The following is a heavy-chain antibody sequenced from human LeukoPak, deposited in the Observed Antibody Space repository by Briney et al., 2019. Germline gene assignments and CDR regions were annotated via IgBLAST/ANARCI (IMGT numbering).Heavy chain of an antibody. CDR3: ARRPKGYYDSSGYCY. D-gene: IGHD3-22*01. V-gene: IGHV4-59*08. Sequence: SETLSLTCTVSGGSISSYYWSWIRQPPGKGLEWIGYIYYSGSTNYNPSLKSRVTISVDTSKNQFSLKLSSVTAADTAVYYCARRPKGYYDSSGYCYWGQGTLVTVSS. CDR2: IYYSGST. CDR1: GGSISSYY. J-gene: IGHJ4*02.